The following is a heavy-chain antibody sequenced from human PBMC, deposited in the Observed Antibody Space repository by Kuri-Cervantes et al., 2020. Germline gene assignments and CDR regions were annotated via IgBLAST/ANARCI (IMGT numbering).Heavy chain of an antibody. CDR3: ARVADYDILTGYFGPRSFDY. V-gene: IGHV3-21*01. D-gene: IGHD3-9*01. CDR1: GFTFSSYS. Sequence: GGSLRLSCAASGFTFSSYSMNWVRQAPGKGLEWVSSISSSSSYIYYADSVKGRFTISRDNAKNSLYLQMNSLRAEDTAVYYCARVADYDILTGYFGPRSFDYWGQGTLVTVSS. CDR2: ISSSSSYI. J-gene: IGHJ4*02.